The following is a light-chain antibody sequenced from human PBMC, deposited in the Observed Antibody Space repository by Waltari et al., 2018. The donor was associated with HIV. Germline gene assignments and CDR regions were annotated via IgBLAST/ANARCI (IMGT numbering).Light chain of an antibody. CDR2: KDT. V-gene: IGLV3-25*03. CDR3: HSADVSGTYQA. CDR1: GVPKQY. Sequence: SYEVTQSPAVSVPPGQTARITCSVAGVPKQYTYWYQQKSGQAPVLVIYKDTERPAGIPERFSGSSSGTTVTLTITGVQTEDEADYYCHSADVSGTYQAFGGGTKLTVL. J-gene: IGLJ2*01.